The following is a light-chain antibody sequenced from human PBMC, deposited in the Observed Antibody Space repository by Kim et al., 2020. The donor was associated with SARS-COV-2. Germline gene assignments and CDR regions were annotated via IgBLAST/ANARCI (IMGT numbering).Light chain of an antibody. J-gene: IGLJ3*02. V-gene: IGLV3-21*04. Sequence: APGKTARITCGGNKIGSKSVHWYQQKPGQAPVLVIYYDSDRPSGIPERFSGSNSGNTATLTISRVEAGDEADYYCQVWDSSSDHWVLGGGTKLTV. CDR3: QVWDSSSDHWV. CDR1: KIGSKS. CDR2: YDS.